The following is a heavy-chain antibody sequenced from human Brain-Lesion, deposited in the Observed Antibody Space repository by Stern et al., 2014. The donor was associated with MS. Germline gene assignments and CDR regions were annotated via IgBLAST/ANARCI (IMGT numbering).Heavy chain of an antibody. Sequence: QVQLGQSGGGVVQPGTSLRLSCAASGFTFSSYGMHWVRQAPGKGLEWVALAWYDGSTAYYTNSVKGRSTISRDNSKNTLSLQMNSLTAEDTAVYYCARGHIPYAYNYLFDYWGQGTLVTVSS. J-gene: IGHJ4*02. CDR1: GFTFSSYG. CDR3: ARGHIPYAYNYLFDY. V-gene: IGHV3-33*01. CDR2: AWYDGSTA. D-gene: IGHD5-24*01.